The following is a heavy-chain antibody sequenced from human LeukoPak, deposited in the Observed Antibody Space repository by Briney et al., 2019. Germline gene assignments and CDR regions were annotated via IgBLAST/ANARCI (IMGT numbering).Heavy chain of an antibody. J-gene: IGHJ4*02. D-gene: IGHD5-24*01. CDR2: IYYSGST. Sequence: PSETLSLTCIVSGGSISGSSYYWGWIRQPPGKGLEWIGTIYYSGSTYYNSSLKSRATISVDTSKNQFSLKLTSVTAADTAVYYCARDGYNPIDYWGQGTLVSVSS. CDR1: GGSISGSSYY. V-gene: IGHV4-39*02. CDR3: ARDGYNPIDY.